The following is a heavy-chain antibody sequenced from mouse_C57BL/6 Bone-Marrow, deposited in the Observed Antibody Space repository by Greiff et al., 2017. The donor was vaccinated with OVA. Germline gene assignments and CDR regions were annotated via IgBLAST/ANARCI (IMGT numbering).Heavy chain of an antibody. J-gene: IGHJ1*03. CDR2: IWSGGST. Sequence: QVQLQQSGPGLVQPSQSLSITCTVSGFSLTSYGVHWVRQSPGKGLEWLGVIWSGGSTDYNAAFISRLSISKDNSKSQVFFKMNSLQADDTAIYYCARLGYGYPYFDVWGTGTTVTVSS. V-gene: IGHV2-2*01. CDR3: ARLGYGYPYFDV. CDR1: GFSLTSYG. D-gene: IGHD2-2*01.